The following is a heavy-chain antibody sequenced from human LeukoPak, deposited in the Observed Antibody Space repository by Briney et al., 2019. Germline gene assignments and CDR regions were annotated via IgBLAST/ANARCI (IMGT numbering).Heavy chain of an antibody. CDR1: GGSFSGYY. V-gene: IGHV4-34*01. J-gene: IGHJ5*02. CDR3: ASSIAAADSS. CDR2: INHSGST. D-gene: IGHD6-13*01. Sequence: SETLSLTCAVYGGSFSGYYWSWIPEPPGNGLEWIGEINHSGSTNYNPSLKSRVTISVDTSKNQFSLKLSSVTAADTAVYYCASSIAAADSSWGQGTLVTVSS.